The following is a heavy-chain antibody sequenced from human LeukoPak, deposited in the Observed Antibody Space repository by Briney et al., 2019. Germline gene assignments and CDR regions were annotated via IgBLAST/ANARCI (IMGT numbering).Heavy chain of an antibody. D-gene: IGHD1-26*01. V-gene: IGHV3-30*03. Sequence: GGSLRLSCAASGFTFSSYAMSWVRQAPGKGLEWVAVISYDGSNKYYADSVKGRFTISRDNAKNSLYLQMNSLRAEDTAVYYCARDLSVGAKPDLGFDYWGQGTLVTVSS. CDR1: GFTFSSYA. CDR2: ISYDGSNK. CDR3: ARDLSVGAKPDLGFDY. J-gene: IGHJ4*02.